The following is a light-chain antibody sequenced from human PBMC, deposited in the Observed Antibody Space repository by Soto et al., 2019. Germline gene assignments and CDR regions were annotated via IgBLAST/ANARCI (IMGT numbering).Light chain of an antibody. V-gene: IGKV1-5*03. CDR3: QRYNGT. CDR1: QYVGSW. CDR2: KAS. J-gene: IGKJ5*01. Sequence: DIQLTQSPSTLSASVLDIVTITCRASQYVGSWLAWYQQKPGKAPKLLIYKASNLQSGVPSRFSGSGSATEFTLTISSLQPDDSATYYCQRYNGTFGQGTRLEIK.